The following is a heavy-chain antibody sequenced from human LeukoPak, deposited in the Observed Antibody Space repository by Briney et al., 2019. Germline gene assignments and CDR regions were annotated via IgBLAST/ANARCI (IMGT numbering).Heavy chain of an antibody. Sequence: PGGSLRLSCAASGFTFDDYGMSWVRQAPGKGLEWVANIKQDGSEKYFVDSVKGRFTISRDNAKNSLYLQMNSLRVEDTAVYYCARRGSSVDYWGQGTLVTVSS. CDR1: GFTFDDYG. J-gene: IGHJ4*02. D-gene: IGHD6-6*01. V-gene: IGHV3-7*01. CDR3: ARRGSSVDY. CDR2: IKQDGSEK.